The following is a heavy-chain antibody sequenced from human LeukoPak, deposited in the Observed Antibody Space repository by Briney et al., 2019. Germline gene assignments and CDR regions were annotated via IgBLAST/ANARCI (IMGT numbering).Heavy chain of an antibody. D-gene: IGHD6-19*01. Sequence: GASVKVSCKASGGTFSSYAISWVRQAPGQGLEWMGGIIPIFGTANYAQKFHGRVTITADESTSTAYMELSSLRSEDTAVYYCARARSGWYVSDYWGQGTLVTVSS. J-gene: IGHJ4*02. CDR2: IIPIFGTA. V-gene: IGHV1-69*13. CDR3: ARARSGWYVSDY. CDR1: GGTFSSYA.